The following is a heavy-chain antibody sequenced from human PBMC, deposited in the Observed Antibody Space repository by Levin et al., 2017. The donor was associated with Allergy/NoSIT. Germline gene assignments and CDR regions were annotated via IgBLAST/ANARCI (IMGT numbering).Heavy chain of an antibody. D-gene: IGHD6-13*01. J-gene: IGHJ4*02. CDR2: ISYDGSNK. V-gene: IGHV3-30-3*01. Sequence: LSLTCAASGFTFSSYAMHWVRQAPGKGLEWVAVISYDGSNKYYADSVKGRFTISRDNSKNTLYLQMNSLRAEDTAVYYCARDHSSSSLGPSHFDYWGQGTLVTVSS. CDR1: GFTFSSYA. CDR3: ARDHSSSSLGPSHFDY.